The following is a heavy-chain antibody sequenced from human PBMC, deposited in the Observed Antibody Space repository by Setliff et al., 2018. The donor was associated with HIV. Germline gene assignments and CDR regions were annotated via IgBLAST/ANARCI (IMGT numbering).Heavy chain of an antibody. J-gene: IGHJ3*02. Sequence: LRLSCAASGFTFDDYGMSWVRQAPGKGLEWVSGINWNGGSTGYADSVKGRFTISRDNAKNSLYLQMNSLRAEDTALYYCARATVLRYFDWFSRPGANAFDIWGQGTMVTVSS. V-gene: IGHV3-20*04. CDR3: ARATVLRYFDWFSRPGANAFDI. CDR2: INWNGGST. CDR1: GFTFDDYG. D-gene: IGHD3-9*01.